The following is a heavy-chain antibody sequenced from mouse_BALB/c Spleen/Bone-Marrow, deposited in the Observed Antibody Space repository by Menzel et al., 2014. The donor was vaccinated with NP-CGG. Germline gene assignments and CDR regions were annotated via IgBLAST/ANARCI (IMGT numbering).Heavy chain of an antibody. J-gene: IGHJ4*01. V-gene: IGHV2-2*02. CDR2: IWSGGST. Sequence: QVQLKESGPGLVQPSQSLSITCTVSGFSLTSYGVHWVRQSPGKGLEWLGVIWSGGSTDYNAAFISRLSISKDNSKSQVFFKMNSLRANDTAIYYCARNYYGSSYYAMDYWGQGTSVTVSS. D-gene: IGHD1-1*01. CDR1: GFSLTSYG. CDR3: ARNYYGSSYYAMDY.